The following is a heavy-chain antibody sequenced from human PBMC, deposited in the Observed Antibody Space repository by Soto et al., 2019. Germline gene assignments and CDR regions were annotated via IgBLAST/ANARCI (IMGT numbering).Heavy chain of an antibody. J-gene: IGHJ5*02. CDR1: GFTFSDYY. D-gene: IGHD3-9*01. V-gene: IGHV3-11*06. CDR3: ARALRYFDWLGFGYWFDP. Sequence: GGSLRLSCAASGFTFSDYYMSWIRQAPGKGLEWASYISSSSSYTNHADSVKGRFTISRDNAKNSLYLQMNSLRAEDTAVYYCARALRYFDWLGFGYWFDPWGQGTLVTVSS. CDR2: ISSSSSYT.